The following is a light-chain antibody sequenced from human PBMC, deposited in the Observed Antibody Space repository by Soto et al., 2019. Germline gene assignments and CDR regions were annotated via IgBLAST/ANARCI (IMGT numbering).Light chain of an antibody. CDR2: LNSDGSH. CDR1: SGHSSYA. J-gene: IGLJ2*01. V-gene: IGLV4-69*01. CDR3: QTWGTGRPYVV. Sequence: QSVLTQSPSASASLGASVKLTCTLSSGHSSYAIAWHQQQPEKGPRYLMKLNSDGSHSKGDGIPDRFSGSSSGAERYLTISSLQSEDEADYYCQTWGTGRPYVVFGGGTKLTVL.